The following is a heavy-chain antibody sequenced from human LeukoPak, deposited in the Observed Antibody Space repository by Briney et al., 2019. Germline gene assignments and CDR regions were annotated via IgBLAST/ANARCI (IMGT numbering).Heavy chain of an antibody. Sequence: PSETLSLTCAVYGGSFGGYYWSWIRQPPGKGLEWIGEINHSGSTNYNPSLKSRVTISVDTSKNQFSLKLSSVTAADTAVYYCARDSLMVRGVIAFDIWGQGTMVTVSS. J-gene: IGHJ3*02. D-gene: IGHD3-10*01. CDR1: GGSFGGYY. CDR2: INHSGST. CDR3: ARDSLMVRGVIAFDI. V-gene: IGHV4-34*01.